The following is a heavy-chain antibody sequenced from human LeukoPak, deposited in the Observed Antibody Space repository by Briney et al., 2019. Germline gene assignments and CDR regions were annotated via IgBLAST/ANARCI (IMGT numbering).Heavy chain of an antibody. J-gene: IGHJ3*02. CDR1: GGSISSYY. V-gene: IGHV4-59*01. Sequence: SETLSLTCTVSGGSISSYYWSWIRQPPGKGLEWIGYIYYSGSTNYNPSLKSRVTISVDTSKNQFSLKLSSVTAADTAVYYCARYQLLSLDAFDIWGQGTMVTVSS. CDR2: IYYSGST. D-gene: IGHD2-2*01. CDR3: ARYQLLSLDAFDI.